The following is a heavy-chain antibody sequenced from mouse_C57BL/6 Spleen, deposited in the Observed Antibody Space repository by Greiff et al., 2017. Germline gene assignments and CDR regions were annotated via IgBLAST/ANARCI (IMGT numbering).Heavy chain of an antibody. CDR2: IYPGDGDT. Sequence: QVQLQQSGPELVKPGASVKISCKASGYAFSSSWMNWVKQRPGKGLEWIGRIYPGDGDTNYNGKFKGKATLTADKSSSTAYMQLSSLTAEDSAVYFCARWDYYGSRHAMDYWGQGTSVTVSS. V-gene: IGHV1-82*01. CDR1: GYAFSSSW. D-gene: IGHD1-1*01. J-gene: IGHJ4*01. CDR3: ARWDYYGSRHAMDY.